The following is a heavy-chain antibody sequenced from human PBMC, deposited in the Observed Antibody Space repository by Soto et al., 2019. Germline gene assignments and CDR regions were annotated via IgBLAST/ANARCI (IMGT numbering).Heavy chain of an antibody. CDR1: ESTVSRDW. CDR3: SGGVGDAF. CDR2: INQDGSEK. V-gene: IGHV3-7*04. D-gene: IGHD1-26*01. Sequence: EVHLVESGGGLVQTGGSLRLSCAIFESTVSRDWMNWVRQAPGKGLEWVAHINQDGSEKYYVDSVKGRFTISRANAKKSLYRQMNSLSPADTAMYYCSGGVGDAFWGQGTLVTVSS. J-gene: IGHJ4*02.